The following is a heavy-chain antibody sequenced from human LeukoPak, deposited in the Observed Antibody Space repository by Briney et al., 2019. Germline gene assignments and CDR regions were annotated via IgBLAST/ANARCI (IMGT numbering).Heavy chain of an antibody. CDR2: IIPIFGTA. Sequence: ASVKVSCKASGGTFSSYAISWARQAPGQGLEWMGGIIPIFGTANYAQKFQGRVTITADESTSTAYMELSSLRSEDTAVYYCASVRAPSYDSSGYYPDYWGQGTLVTVSS. D-gene: IGHD3-22*01. J-gene: IGHJ4*02. CDR3: ASVRAPSYDSSGYYPDY. V-gene: IGHV1-69*01. CDR1: GGTFSSYA.